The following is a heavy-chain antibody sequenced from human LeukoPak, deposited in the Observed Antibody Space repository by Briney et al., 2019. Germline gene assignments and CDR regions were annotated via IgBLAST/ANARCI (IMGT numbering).Heavy chain of an antibody. CDR2: ISSSSSYI. D-gene: IGHD4-17*01. CDR3: ARSSGLYYGGYDY. CDR1: GFTFSSYS. J-gene: IGHJ4*02. Sequence: GGSLRLSCAASGFTFSSYSMNWVRQAPGKGLEWVSSISSSSSYIYYADSVKGRFTISRDNAKNSLYLQMNSLRAEDTAVYYCARSSGLYYGGYDYWGQGTLVTVSS. V-gene: IGHV3-21*01.